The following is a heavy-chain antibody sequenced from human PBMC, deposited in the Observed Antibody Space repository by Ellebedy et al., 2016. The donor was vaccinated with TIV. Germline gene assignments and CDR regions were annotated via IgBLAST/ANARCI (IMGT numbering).Heavy chain of an antibody. V-gene: IGHV1-18*01. D-gene: IGHD6-6*01. CDR2: ISAYNGNT. J-gene: IGHJ5*02. Sequence: ASVKVSCXASGYTFTSYGISWVRQAPGQGLEWMGWISAYNGNTNYAQKLQGRVTMTTDTSTSTVYMELSSLRSEDTAVYYCATGTPEYTLFDPWGQGTLVTVSS. CDR1: GYTFTSYG. CDR3: ATGTPEYTLFDP.